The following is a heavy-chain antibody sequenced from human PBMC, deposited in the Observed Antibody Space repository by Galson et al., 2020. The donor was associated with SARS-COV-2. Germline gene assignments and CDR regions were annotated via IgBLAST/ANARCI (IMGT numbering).Heavy chain of an antibody. D-gene: IGHD6-6*01. J-gene: IGHJ4*02. V-gene: IGHV3-33*01. CDR1: GFTFSDCA. CDR2: IWYDGRNK. CDR3: AREGGSGIVAAPVDY. Sequence: PGGPLRLSCTVSGFTFSDCAMHWVRQAPGKGLEWVAVIWYDGRNKYYADSVKGRFTISRDNSKNTLYLQMNSLRAEDTAVYYCAREGGSGIVAAPVDYWGQGTLVTVSS.